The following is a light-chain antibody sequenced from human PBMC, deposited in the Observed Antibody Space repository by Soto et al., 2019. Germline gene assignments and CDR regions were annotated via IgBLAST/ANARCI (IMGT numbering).Light chain of an antibody. V-gene: IGKV3-15*01. Sequence: EILMTQSPSTLSVSLGDRVTISCRASQSVGSNLAWYQKKPGQAPRLLIYSAATRARGIPARFSGSGSGTESTLTISRQQYDYFGVYYCQYYTKRYTFGQGTKLEIK. CDR3: QYYTKRYT. CDR2: SAA. CDR1: QSVGSN. J-gene: IGKJ1*01.